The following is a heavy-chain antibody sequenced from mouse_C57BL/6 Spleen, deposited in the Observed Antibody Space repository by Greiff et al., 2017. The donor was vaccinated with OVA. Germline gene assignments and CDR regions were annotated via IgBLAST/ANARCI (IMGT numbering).Heavy chain of an antibody. V-gene: IGHV1-15*01. J-gene: IGHJ2*01. Sequence: VKLQESGAELVRPGASVTLSCKASGYTFTDYEMHWVKQTPVHGLEWIGAIDPETGGTAYNQKFKGKAILTADKSSSTAYMELRSLTSEDSAVYYCTRSYYGNYYFDYWGQGTTLTVSS. CDR3: TRSYYGNYYFDY. CDR1: GYTFTDYE. D-gene: IGHD2-1*01. CDR2: IDPETGGT.